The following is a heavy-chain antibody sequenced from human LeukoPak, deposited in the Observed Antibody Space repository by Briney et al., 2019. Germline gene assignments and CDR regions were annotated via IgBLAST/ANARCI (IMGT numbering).Heavy chain of an antibody. D-gene: IGHD4-17*01. CDR3: AKAPPTATTWGGIDY. J-gene: IGHJ4*02. Sequence: PGGSLRLSCAASGFIFSSYAMSWVRQAPGKGLEWVSVISRSGGSPYYADSVKGRFTISRDNSKTTLYLQMNSLRAEDTAVYYCAKAPPTATTWGGIDYWGQGTLVTVSS. CDR2: ISRSGGSP. V-gene: IGHV3-23*01. CDR1: GFIFSSYA.